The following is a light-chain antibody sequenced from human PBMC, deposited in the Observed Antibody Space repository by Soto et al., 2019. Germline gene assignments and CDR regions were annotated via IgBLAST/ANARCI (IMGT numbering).Light chain of an antibody. Sequence: QSVLTQPPSASGSPGQSVTISCTGTSSDVGGYNYVSWYQQHPGKAPKLMIYEVSKRPSGVPDRFSGSKSGNTASLTVSGLQAEDEADYYCSSYAGSNNPVVFGGGTKATVL. J-gene: IGLJ2*01. CDR1: SSDVGGYNY. CDR3: SSYAGSNNPVV. V-gene: IGLV2-8*01. CDR2: EVS.